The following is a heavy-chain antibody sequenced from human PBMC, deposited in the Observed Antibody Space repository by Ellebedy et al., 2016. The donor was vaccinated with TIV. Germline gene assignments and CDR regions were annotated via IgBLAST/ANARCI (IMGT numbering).Heavy chain of an antibody. D-gene: IGHD1-26*01. CDR1: GGTFRNFG. CDR3: ARDIGDGYFYGMGV. J-gene: IGHJ6*02. Sequence: AASVKVSCKASGGTFRNFGLGWVRQAPGQGLEWLGGIIPIFRTANYAPKFQDRVTITADESATTAYMELSSLRSEDTAIYYCARDIGDGYFYGMGVWGQGTTVTVSS. CDR2: IIPIFRTA. V-gene: IGHV1-69*13.